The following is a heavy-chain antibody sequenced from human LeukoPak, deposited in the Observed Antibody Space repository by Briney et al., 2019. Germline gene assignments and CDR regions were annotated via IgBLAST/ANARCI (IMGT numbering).Heavy chain of an antibody. D-gene: IGHD4-11*01. CDR3: ASEDTADYKGRFDH. CDR1: GGSISSRF. CDR2: IYEGIP. V-gene: IGHV4-4*08. J-gene: IGHJ4*02. Sequence: SETLSLTCSVSGGSISSRFWAWIRQPPGKGLEWIGYIYEGIPTYNPSPKSRVTISADTSNSQYSLKLNSVTAADTAVYYCASEDTADYKGRFDHWGQGTLVTVSS.